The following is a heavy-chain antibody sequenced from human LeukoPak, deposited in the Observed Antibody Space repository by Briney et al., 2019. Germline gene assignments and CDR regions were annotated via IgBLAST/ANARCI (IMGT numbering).Heavy chain of an antibody. V-gene: IGHV3-7*01. CDR3: AREGIAVAVNFDY. D-gene: IGHD6-19*01. CDR1: GFIFSSYW. J-gene: IGHJ4*02. Sequence: GGSLRLSCAASGFIFSSYWMSWVRQAPGKGLEWVANIKQDGSEKYYVDSVKGRFTIPRDNAKNSLYLQMNSLRAEDTAVYYCAREGIAVAVNFDYWGQGTLVTVSS. CDR2: IKQDGSEK.